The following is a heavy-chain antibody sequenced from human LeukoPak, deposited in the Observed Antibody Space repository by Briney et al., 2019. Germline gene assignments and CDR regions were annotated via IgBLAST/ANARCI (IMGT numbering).Heavy chain of an antibody. D-gene: IGHD5-24*01. CDR1: GGSVSSGNW. Sequence: SETLSLTCAVSGGSVSSGNWWNWVRQPPGKGLEWIGYISYDGRTAYNPSLKSRVTILVDTSENQFSLELTSVTAADTAMYYCARDGLQQFGRHFFDFWGQGTLVAVSS. J-gene: IGHJ4*02. V-gene: IGHV4-61*01. CDR3: ARDGLQQFGRHFFDF. CDR2: ISYDGRT.